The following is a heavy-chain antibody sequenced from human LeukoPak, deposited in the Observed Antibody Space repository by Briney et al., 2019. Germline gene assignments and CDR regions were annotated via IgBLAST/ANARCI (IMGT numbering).Heavy chain of an antibody. CDR2: IYHSGST. Sequence: PSGTLSLTCAVSGGSISSSNWWSWVRQPPGKGLEWIGEIYHSGSTNYNPPLKSRVTISVDKSKSQFSLKLSSVTAADTAVYYCARKGYTIGSFDYWGQGTLVTVSS. J-gene: IGHJ4*02. CDR1: GGSISSSNW. D-gene: IGHD5-18*01. V-gene: IGHV4-4*02. CDR3: ARKGYTIGSFDY.